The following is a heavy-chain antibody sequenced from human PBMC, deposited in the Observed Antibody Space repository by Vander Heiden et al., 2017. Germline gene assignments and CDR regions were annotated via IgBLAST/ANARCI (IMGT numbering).Heavy chain of an antibody. Sequence: EVQLVESGGGLVKPGGSLRLPCAASGFTFSNAWMNWVRQAPGKGLEWVGRIKSKTDGGTTDYAAPVKGRFTISRDDSKNTLYLQMNSLKTEDTAVYYCTTHYDFWSGWNDYWGQGTLVTVSS. CDR2: IKSKTDGGTT. CDR3: TTHYDFWSGWNDY. V-gene: IGHV3-15*07. J-gene: IGHJ4*02. D-gene: IGHD3-3*01. CDR1: GFTFSNAW.